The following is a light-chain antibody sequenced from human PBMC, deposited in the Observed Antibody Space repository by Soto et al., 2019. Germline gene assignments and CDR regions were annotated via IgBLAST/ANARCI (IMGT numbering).Light chain of an antibody. Sequence: EIVMTQSPATLSVSPGERATLSCRASQSVSSNLAWYQQKPGQAPRLLIYGASTRATGIPARFSGSGSGTEFTLTISSLQSEDFAVYYWQQYNNWPPYTFGQGTKVDIK. CDR1: QSVSSN. V-gene: IGKV3-15*01. CDR2: GAS. CDR3: QQYNNWPPYT. J-gene: IGKJ2*01.